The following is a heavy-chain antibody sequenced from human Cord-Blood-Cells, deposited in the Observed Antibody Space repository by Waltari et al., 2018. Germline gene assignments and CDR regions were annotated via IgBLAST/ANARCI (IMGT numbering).Heavy chain of an antibody. CDR3: ARGGYDAFDI. J-gene: IGHJ3*02. CDR2: INHSGST. D-gene: IGHD2-15*01. CDR1: GGSFSGYY. V-gene: IGHV4-34*01. Sequence: QVQLQQWGAGLLKPSETLSLTCAVYGGSFSGYYWSWIRQPPGKGLEWIGEINHSGSTNYNPSLKSRVTISVDTSKNQFSLKLSSVTAADTAVYYCARGGYDAFDIWGQGTMVTVSS.